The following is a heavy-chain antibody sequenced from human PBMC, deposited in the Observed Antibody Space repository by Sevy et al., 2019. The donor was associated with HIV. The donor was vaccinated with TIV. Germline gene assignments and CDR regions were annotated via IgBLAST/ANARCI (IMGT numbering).Heavy chain of an antibody. V-gene: IGHV3-23*01. Sequence: GGSLRLSCAASGFTFSSYAMSWVRQAPEKGLEWVTVISDSGGNTYYADSVKGRFTISRDNSRNTLYLQMNSLRAGDTAVYSCAKDPPTHNCYGSSGYFDNWGQGTLVTVSS. CDR2: ISDSGGNT. D-gene: IGHD3-22*01. J-gene: IGHJ5*02. CDR3: AKDPPTHNCYGSSGYFDN. CDR1: GFTFSSYA.